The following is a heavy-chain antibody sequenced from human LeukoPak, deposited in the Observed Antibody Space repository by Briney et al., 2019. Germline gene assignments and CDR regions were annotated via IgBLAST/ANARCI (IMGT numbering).Heavy chain of an antibody. CDR1: GYTFTGYY. J-gene: IGHJ5*02. CDR2: INPNSGGT. CDR3: ARGQNDYVWGSYRLNWFDP. Sequence: ASVKVSCQASGYTFTGYYMHWVRQAPGQGLEWMGWINPNSGGTNYAQKFQGRVTMTRDTSISTAYMELSRLRSDDTAVYYCARGQNDYVWGSYRLNWFDPWGQGTLVTVSS. V-gene: IGHV1-2*02. D-gene: IGHD3-16*02.